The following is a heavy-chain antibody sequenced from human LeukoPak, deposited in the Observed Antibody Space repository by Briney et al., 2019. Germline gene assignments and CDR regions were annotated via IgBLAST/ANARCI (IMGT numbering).Heavy chain of an antibody. Sequence: PSETLSLTCTVSGGSISSYYWSWIRQPPGKGLEWIGYIYYSGSTNYNPSLKSRVTISVDTSKNQFSLKLSSVTAADTAVYYCARNLYGDYMEYGYNWFDPWGQGTLVTVSS. J-gene: IGHJ5*02. V-gene: IGHV4-59*01. D-gene: IGHD4-17*01. CDR2: IYYSGST. CDR1: GGSISSYY. CDR3: ARNLYGDYMEYGYNWFDP.